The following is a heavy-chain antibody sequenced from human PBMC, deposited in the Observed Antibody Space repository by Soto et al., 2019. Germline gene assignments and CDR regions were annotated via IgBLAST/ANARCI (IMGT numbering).Heavy chain of an antibody. J-gene: IGHJ4*02. CDR2: IYYDGSNK. D-gene: IGHD3-22*01. CDR3: ARDSKDDSSGYYAGFDY. CDR1: GFTFSSYG. Sequence: QVQLVDSGGGVVQPVRSLRLSCAVSGFTFSSYGMNWVRQAPGKGLEWVAAIYYDGSNKYYADSVRGRFTISRDNFKNTLYLHMNSLRAEDTAVYYCARDSKDDSSGYYAGFDYWGQGTLVTVSS. V-gene: IGHV3-33*01.